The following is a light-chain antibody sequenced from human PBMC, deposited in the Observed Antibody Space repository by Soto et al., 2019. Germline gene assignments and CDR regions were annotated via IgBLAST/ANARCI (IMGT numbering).Light chain of an antibody. CDR2: AAS. CDR3: QQSYSIPIFT. V-gene: IGKV1-39*01. Sequence: DIQMTQSPSSLSASVGDRVTITCRAGQTISNYLNWYQHKPGKAPNLLIYAASNLERGVPARFSGSGSGTDFTLTISGLQPEDFATYFCQQSYSIPIFTFGQGTKVDIK. CDR1: QTISNY. J-gene: IGKJ2*01.